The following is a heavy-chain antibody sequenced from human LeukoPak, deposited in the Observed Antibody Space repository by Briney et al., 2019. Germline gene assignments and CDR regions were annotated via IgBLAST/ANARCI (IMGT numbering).Heavy chain of an antibody. CDR2: ISANGVST. CDR1: GFTFSSYE. D-gene: IGHD4-23*01. CDR3: AKGRSAAVTSALNY. Sequence: GGSLRLSCAASGFTFSSYEMNWVRQAPGKGLEWVSGISANGVSTYYADSVKGRFTISRDNSKTTLYLQMNSLRAEDTAVYYCAKGRSAAVTSALNYWGQGTLVTVSS. V-gene: IGHV3-23*01. J-gene: IGHJ4*02.